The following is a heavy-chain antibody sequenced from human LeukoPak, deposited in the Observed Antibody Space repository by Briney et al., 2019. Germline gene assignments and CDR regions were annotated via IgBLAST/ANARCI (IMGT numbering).Heavy chain of an antibody. D-gene: IGHD1-26*01. Sequence: GSLRLSCAASGFIVSSNYMTWVRQAPGKGLEWVSLIYGDNATYYADSVKGRFTISRDSSKNTLFVQMTSLRVEDTAVYYCARINRGNYFLDYWGQGTGVTVFS. CDR2: IYGDNAT. J-gene: IGHJ4*02. CDR1: GFIVSSNY. V-gene: IGHV3-53*01. CDR3: ARINRGNYFLDY.